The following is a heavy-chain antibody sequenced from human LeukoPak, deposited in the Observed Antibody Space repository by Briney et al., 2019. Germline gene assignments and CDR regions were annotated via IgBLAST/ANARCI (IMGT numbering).Heavy chain of an antibody. V-gene: IGHV4-39*01. J-gene: IGHJ4*02. CDR3: ARQVDTAMVLYFDY. CDR1: GGSISSSSYY. CDR2: IYYSGST. D-gene: IGHD5-18*01. Sequence: SETLSLTCTVCGGSISSSSYYWGWIRQPPGKGLEWIGSIYYSGSTYYNPSLKSRVTISVDTSKNQFSLKLSSVTAADTAVYYCARQVDTAMVLYFDYWGQGTLVTVSS.